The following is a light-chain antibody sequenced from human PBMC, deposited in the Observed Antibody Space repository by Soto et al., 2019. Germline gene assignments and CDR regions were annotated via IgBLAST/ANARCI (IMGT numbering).Light chain of an antibody. V-gene: IGLV1-44*01. J-gene: IGLJ1*01. CDR1: SSNIGRNT. CDR3: AAWDNSLSEYV. CDR2: SNN. Sequence: QSVLTQPPSASETPGQRVTISCSGSSSNIGRNTVNWYQQLPGTAPKLVIYSNNQRPSGVPDRFSGSKSGTSGSLAISGLQSEDEADYYCAAWDNSLSEYVVGTGTKVTVL.